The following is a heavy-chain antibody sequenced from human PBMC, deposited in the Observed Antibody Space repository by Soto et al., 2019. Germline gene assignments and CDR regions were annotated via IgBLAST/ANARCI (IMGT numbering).Heavy chain of an antibody. Sequence: PSQTHSLTCAISGGSVCGKSAAWDWSRQSPSRGLEWLGRAYYRSKWYNDFVVSVTSRITINPDTSKNQFSLQLNSVTPEDTAVYYCARVPNPFRLKIAYDNAFDSWGQDTMLALSS. CDR3: ARVPNPFRLKIAYDNAFDS. V-gene: IGHV6-1*01. CDR1: GGSVCGKSAA. CDR2: AYYRSKWYN. J-gene: IGHJ3*01. D-gene: IGHD5-12*01.